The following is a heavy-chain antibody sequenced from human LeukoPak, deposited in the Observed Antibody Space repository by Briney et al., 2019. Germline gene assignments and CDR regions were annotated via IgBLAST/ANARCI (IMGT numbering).Heavy chain of an antibody. J-gene: IGHJ6*02. CDR1: GYTLTELS. CDR3: ATPSPFVGVVQTTYYGMDV. Sequence: GASVKVSCKVSGYTLTELSMHWVRQAPGKGLEWMGGFDPEDGETIYAQKSQGRVTMTEDTSTDTAYMELSSLRSEDTAVYYCATPSPFVGVVQTTYYGMDVWGQGTTVTVSS. V-gene: IGHV1-24*01. D-gene: IGHD3-3*01. CDR2: FDPEDGET.